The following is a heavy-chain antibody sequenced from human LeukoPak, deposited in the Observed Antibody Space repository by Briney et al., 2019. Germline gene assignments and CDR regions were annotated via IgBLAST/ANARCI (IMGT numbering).Heavy chain of an antibody. CDR3: AKDMRQVFDI. CDR2: ISYDGSNK. CDR1: GFTFSSYG. V-gene: IGHV3-30*18. D-gene: IGHD3-16*01. Sequence: PGGSLGLSCAASGFTFSSYGMHWVRQAPGKGLEWVAVISYDGSNKYYADSVKGRFTISRDNSKNTLYLQMNSLRAEDTAVYYCAKDMRQVFDIWGQGTMVTVSS. J-gene: IGHJ3*02.